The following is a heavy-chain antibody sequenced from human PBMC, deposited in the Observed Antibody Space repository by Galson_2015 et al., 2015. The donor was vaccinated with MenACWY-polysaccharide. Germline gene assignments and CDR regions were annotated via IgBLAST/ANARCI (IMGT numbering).Heavy chain of an antibody. J-gene: IGHJ6*03. V-gene: IGHV3-33*01. D-gene: IGHD2-2*01. CDR2: IWYDGSNK. CDR1: GFTFSSYG. CDR3: ARDGDIVVVPAAYYYYYMDV. Sequence: SLRLSCAASGFTFSSYGMHWVRQAPGKGLEWVAVIWYDGSNKYYADSVKGRFTISRDNSKNTLYLQMNSLRAEDTAVYYCARDGDIVVVPAAYYYYYMDVWGKGTTVTVSS.